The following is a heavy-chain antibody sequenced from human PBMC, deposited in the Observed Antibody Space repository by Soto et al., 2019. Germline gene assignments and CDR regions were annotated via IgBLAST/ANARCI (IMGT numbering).Heavy chain of an antibody. CDR1: GGSVSSGSYY. CDR3: AREGDYYGMDV. J-gene: IGHJ6*02. Sequence: PSETLSLTCTVSGGSVSSGSYYWSWIRQPPGKGLEWIGYIYYSGSTNYNPSLKSRVTISVDTSKNQFSLKLSSVTAADTAVYYCAREGDYYGMDVWGQGTTVTVSS. V-gene: IGHV4-61*01. CDR2: IYYSGST. D-gene: IGHD3-16*01.